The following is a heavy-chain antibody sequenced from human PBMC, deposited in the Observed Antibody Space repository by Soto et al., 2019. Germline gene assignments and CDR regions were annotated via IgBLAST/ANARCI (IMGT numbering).Heavy chain of an antibody. CDR1: GFTFSSYG. V-gene: IGHV3-33*01. J-gene: IGHJ6*02. D-gene: IGHD3-3*01. Sequence: PGGSLRLSCAASGFTFSSYGMHWVRQAPGKGLEWVAVIWYDGSNKYYADSVKGRFTISRDNSKNTLYLQMNSLRAEDTAVYYCARARITIFGVVRYYYYYGMDVWGQGTTVTVSS. CDR3: ARARITIFGVVRYYYYYGMDV. CDR2: IWYDGSNK.